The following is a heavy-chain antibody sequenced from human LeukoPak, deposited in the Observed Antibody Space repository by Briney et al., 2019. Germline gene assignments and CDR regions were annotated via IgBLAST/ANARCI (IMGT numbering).Heavy chain of an antibody. Sequence: PGGSLRLSCAASGVTFSGYWMSWVRQAPGKGLEWVANIKEDGSEKYYVDSVKGRFTISRDNAYNLLFLQMNHLRAEDTAVYYCARDPYDSSAYGAFDIWGQGTMVAVST. CDR3: ARDPYDSSAYGAFDI. V-gene: IGHV3-7*01. D-gene: IGHD3-22*01. CDR2: IKEDGSEK. CDR1: GVTFSGYW. J-gene: IGHJ3*02.